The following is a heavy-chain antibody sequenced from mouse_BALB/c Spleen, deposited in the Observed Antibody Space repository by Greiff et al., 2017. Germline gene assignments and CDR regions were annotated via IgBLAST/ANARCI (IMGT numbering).Heavy chain of an antibody. V-gene: IGHV2-2*02. CDR3: ASYYRYDGFAY. CDR1: GFSLTSYG. Sequence: VKLMESGPGLVQPSQSLSITCTVSGFSLTSYGVHWVRQSPGKGLEWLGVIWSGGSTDYNAAFISRLSISKDNSKSQVFFKMNSLQANDTAIYYCASYYRYDGFAYWGQGTLVTVSA. D-gene: IGHD2-14*01. J-gene: IGHJ3*01. CDR2: IWSGGST.